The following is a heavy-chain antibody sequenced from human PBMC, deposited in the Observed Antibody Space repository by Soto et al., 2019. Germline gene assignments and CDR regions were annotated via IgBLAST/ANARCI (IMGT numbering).Heavy chain of an antibody. CDR2: ISGSGGST. Sequence: EVQLLESGGGLVQPGGSLRLSCAASGFTFSSYAMSWVRQAPGKGLAWVSAISGSGGSTYYADSVKGRFTISRDNSKHTLYLQMNSLRAEDTAVYYCAKDQGYGSGSYDLLYYFDYWGQGTLVTVSS. V-gene: IGHV3-23*01. J-gene: IGHJ4*02. CDR1: GFTFSSYA. D-gene: IGHD3-10*01. CDR3: AKDQGYGSGSYDLLYYFDY.